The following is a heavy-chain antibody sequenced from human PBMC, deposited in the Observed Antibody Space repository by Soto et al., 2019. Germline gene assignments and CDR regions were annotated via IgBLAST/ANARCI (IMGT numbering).Heavy chain of an antibody. J-gene: IGHJ4*02. D-gene: IGHD1-26*01. V-gene: IGHV4-30-4*01. CDR2: IHHNRST. CDR1: GGSISSGENF. Sequence: PSETLSLTCTVSGGSISSGENFWNWIRQSPGKGLEWIGYIHHNRSTYYNPSLKSRLTISVDTSKNQISLKLNSVTAADTDVYYCARDTGTYPYYFDYWGQGTLVTVSS. CDR3: ARDTGTYPYYFDY.